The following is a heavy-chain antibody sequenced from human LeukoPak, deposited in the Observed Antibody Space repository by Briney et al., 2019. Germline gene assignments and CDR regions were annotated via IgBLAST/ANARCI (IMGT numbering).Heavy chain of an antibody. Sequence: ASVKVSCKASGYTFTGYYMHWVRQAPGQGLEWMGWINPNSGGINYAQKFQGRVTMTRDTSISTAYMELSRLRSDDTAVYYCASAGYSSGWYHDWGQGTLVTVSS. CDR1: GYTFTGYY. CDR3: ASAGYSSGWYHD. CDR2: INPNSGGI. V-gene: IGHV1-2*02. J-gene: IGHJ4*01. D-gene: IGHD6-19*01.